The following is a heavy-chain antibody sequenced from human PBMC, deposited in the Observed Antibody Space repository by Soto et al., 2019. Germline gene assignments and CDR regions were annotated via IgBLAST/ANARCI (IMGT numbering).Heavy chain of an antibody. D-gene: IGHD6-19*01. Sequence: ASVKVSCKASGGTFSSYTISWVRQAPGQGLEWMGRIIPILGIANYAQKFQGRVTITADKSTSTAYMELSSLRSEDTAVYYCAREGSSGWYGGDAFDIWGQGTMVTVSS. J-gene: IGHJ3*02. V-gene: IGHV1-69*04. CDR2: IIPILGIA. CDR1: GGTFSSYT. CDR3: AREGSSGWYGGDAFDI.